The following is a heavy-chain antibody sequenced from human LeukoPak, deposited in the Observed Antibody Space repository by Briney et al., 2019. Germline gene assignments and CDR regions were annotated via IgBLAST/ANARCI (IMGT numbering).Heavy chain of an antibody. J-gene: IGHJ4*02. CDR1: GESFSGYY. CDR3: ARGKYDSGGYYLDY. Sequence: PSETLSLTCAVHGESFSGYYWGWIRQPPGKGLTWIEGINHSGTTNYNPSLKSRVTISLDTSKSQFSLMLSSVTAADTAVYYCARGKYDSGGYYLDYWGQGTLVTVSS. V-gene: IGHV4-34*01. CDR2: INHSGTT. D-gene: IGHD3-22*01.